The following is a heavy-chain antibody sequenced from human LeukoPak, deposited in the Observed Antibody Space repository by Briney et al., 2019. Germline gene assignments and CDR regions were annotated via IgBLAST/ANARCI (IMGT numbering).Heavy chain of an antibody. CDR1: GVSFSDSY. V-gene: IGHV4-34*01. CDR2: ITHSGSS. J-gene: IGHJ4*02. Sequence: SETLSLTCAVTGVSFSDSYWSWIRQPPGKGLEWIGEITHSGSSKYNASLKTRVTISVDTSTNQFSLRMNSVTAADTAVYYCVRGIRSWGRKVLDHWGLGTLVTVSS. D-gene: IGHD3-16*01. CDR3: VRGIRSWGRKVLDH.